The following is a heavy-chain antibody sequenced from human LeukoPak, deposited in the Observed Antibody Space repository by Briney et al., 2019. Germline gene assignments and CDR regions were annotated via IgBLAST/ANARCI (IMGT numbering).Heavy chain of an antibody. CDR3: AREGDDGYSFGYPISY. D-gene: IGHD5-18*01. CDR2: IYGSGST. Sequence: SETLSLTCAVPGGSVTTYYWSWIRQSAGKGLEWIGRIYGSGSTNYSPSLKSRVTMSLDTSKNQFSLKLSSVTAADTAVYYCAREGDDGYSFGYPISYWGQGSLVTVSS. J-gene: IGHJ4*02. CDR1: GGSVTTYY. V-gene: IGHV4-4*07.